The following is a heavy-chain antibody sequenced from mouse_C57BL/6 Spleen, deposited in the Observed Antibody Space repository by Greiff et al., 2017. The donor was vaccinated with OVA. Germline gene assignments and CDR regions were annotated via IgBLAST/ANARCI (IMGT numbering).Heavy chain of an antibody. V-gene: IGHV1-85*01. CDR2: IYPRDGST. CDR3: AREGTYDGYYGAMDY. J-gene: IGHJ4*01. CDR1: GYTFTSYD. D-gene: IGHD2-3*01. Sequence: QVQLQQSGPELVKPGASVKLSCKASGYTFTSYDINWVKQRPGQGLEWIGWIYPRDGSTKYNEKFKGKATLTVDTSSSTAYMELHSLTSEHSAVYFCAREGTYDGYYGAMDYWGQGTSVTVSS.